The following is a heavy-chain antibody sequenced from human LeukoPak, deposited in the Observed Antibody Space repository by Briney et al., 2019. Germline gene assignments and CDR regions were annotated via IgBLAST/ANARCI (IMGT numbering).Heavy chain of an antibody. CDR1: GFTFNSYG. D-gene: IGHD1-26*01. V-gene: IGHV3-33*01. Sequence: GGSLRLSCAASGFTFNSYGMHWVRQAPGKGLEWVAVIWYDGSNKYYADSVKGRFTISRDNSKNTLYLQMNSLRAEDTAVYYCAREVVGATGRYFDYWGQGTLVTVSS. CDR2: IWYDGSNK. J-gene: IGHJ4*02. CDR3: AREVVGATGRYFDY.